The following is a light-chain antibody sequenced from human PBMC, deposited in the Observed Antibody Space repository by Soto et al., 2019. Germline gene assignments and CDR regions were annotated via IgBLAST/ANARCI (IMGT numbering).Light chain of an antibody. V-gene: IGLV2-14*01. CDR1: SSDIGGYKY. Sequence: SALPKPASVSVSPGQSITISCTGTSSDIGGYKYVSWYQQHPGKAPKLMIYDVSNRPSGVSNRFSGSKSGNTATLTISGLQGEDEAEYYCSSYTGGSTYVFGTGTKVTVL. CDR2: DVS. CDR3: SSYTGGSTYV. J-gene: IGLJ1*01.